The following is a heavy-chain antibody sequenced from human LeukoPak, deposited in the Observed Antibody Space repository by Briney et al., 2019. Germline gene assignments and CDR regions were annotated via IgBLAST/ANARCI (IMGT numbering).Heavy chain of an antibody. CDR2: INPSGGST. J-gene: IGHJ6*03. CDR1: GYTFTSYG. CDR3: ARRSRIAVAGTYYYYSYMDV. D-gene: IGHD6-19*01. V-gene: IGHV1-46*01. Sequence: ASVKVSCKASGYTFTSYGVTWVRQAPGQGLEWVGIINPSGGSTSYAQKFQGRVAMTRDMSTSTVYMELSSLRSEDTAVYYCARRSRIAVAGTYYYYSYMDVWGRGTTVSVSS.